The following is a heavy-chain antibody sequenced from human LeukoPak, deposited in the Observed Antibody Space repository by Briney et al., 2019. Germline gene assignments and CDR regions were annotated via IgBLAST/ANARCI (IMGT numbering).Heavy chain of an antibody. CDR2: IKEDGSEK. CDR3: ARGPA. V-gene: IGHV3-7*01. J-gene: IGHJ5*02. CDR1: GFIFSSDW. Sequence: GGSLGLSCAASGFIFSSDWMSWVRQAPGKGLEWVANIKEDGSEKDYVDSVKGRFIISRDNAKMSLYLQMNNLRAEDTAVYYCARGPAWGQGTLVTVSP.